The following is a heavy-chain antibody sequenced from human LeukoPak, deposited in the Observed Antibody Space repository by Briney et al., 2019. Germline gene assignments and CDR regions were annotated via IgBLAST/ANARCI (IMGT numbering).Heavy chain of an antibody. CDR2: ISYDGSNK. Sequence: GGSLRLSCAASGFTFSSYGMHWVRQAPGKGLEWVAVISYDGSNKYYADSVKGRFTISRDNSKNTLYLQMNSLRAEDTAVYYCARDQGYYDSSGYLNWFDPWGQGTLVTVSS. V-gene: IGHV3-30*03. J-gene: IGHJ5*02. D-gene: IGHD3-22*01. CDR3: ARDQGYYDSSGYLNWFDP. CDR1: GFTFSSYG.